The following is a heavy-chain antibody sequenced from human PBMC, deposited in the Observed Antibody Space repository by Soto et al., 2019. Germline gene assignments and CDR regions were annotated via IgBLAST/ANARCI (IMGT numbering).Heavy chain of an antibody. J-gene: IGHJ4*02. V-gene: IGHV3-53*01. CDR2: IYSGGST. CDR1: GFTVSSNY. D-gene: IGHD4-17*01. CDR3: ARDHPDYGGFDY. Sequence: GGSLRLSCAASGFTVSSNYMSWVRQAPGKGLEWVSVIYSGGSTYYADSVKGRFTISRDNSKNTLYLQMNSLRAEDTAAYYCARDHPDYGGFDYWGQGTLVTVSS.